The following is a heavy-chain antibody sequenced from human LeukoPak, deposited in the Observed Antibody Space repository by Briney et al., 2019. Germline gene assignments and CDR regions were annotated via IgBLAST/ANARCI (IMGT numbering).Heavy chain of an antibody. Sequence: PGESLRLSCAASGFTFSSYWMHWVRQTPGKGLLWVSYISPDGRTTNYADSVKGRFTISRDNPKNTLYLQLNSLSAEDTAVYYCSRNGLASTYDIWGQGTMVTVSS. CDR2: ISPDGRTT. CDR1: GFTFSSYW. V-gene: IGHV3-74*01. CDR3: SRNGLASTYDI. D-gene: IGHD3/OR15-3a*01. J-gene: IGHJ3*02.